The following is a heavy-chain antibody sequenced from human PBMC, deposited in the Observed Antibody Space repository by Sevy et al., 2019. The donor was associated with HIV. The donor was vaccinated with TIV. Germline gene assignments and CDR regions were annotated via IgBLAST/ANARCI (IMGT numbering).Heavy chain of an antibody. CDR1: GFTVSSNH. V-gene: IGHV3-66*01. Sequence: WGSLRLSCAASGFTVSSNHMSWVRQAPGKGLEWVSVIYRGGSTYYADSVKGRFTISRDNSNNTLHLQMNSLRAEDTAVYYCARFGLGYCTNGVCSLDYWGQGTLVTVSS. CDR3: ARFGLGYCTNGVCSLDY. D-gene: IGHD2-8*01. J-gene: IGHJ4*02. CDR2: IYRGGST.